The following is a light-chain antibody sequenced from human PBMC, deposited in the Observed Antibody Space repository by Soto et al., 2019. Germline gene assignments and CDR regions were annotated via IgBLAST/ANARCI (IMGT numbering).Light chain of an antibody. J-gene: IGKJ4*01. CDR3: QQYGSSPLT. CDR1: QSVSSSY. CDR2: DAS. V-gene: IGKV3-20*01. Sequence: EIVLTQSPGTLSLSPGERATLSCRASQSVSSSYLAWYQQKPGQAPRLLIYDASSRATGIPDRFSGSGSGTDFTLTISRLEPEDFAVFYCQQYGSSPLTFGGGTKGDIK.